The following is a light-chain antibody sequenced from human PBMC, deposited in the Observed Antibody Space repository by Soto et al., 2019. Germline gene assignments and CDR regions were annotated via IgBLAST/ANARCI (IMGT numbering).Light chain of an antibody. Sequence: EIVLTQSPGTLSLSPGERATLSCRASQSVGSTYLAWYQQKPGQAPRLLIYAASSRASDIPDRFSGSGSGTDFSLTISRLEPEDVSVFYCQQYCSSPPYTFGQGTKLEI. CDR2: AAS. CDR1: QSVGSTY. CDR3: QQYCSSPPYT. V-gene: IGKV3-20*01. J-gene: IGKJ2*01.